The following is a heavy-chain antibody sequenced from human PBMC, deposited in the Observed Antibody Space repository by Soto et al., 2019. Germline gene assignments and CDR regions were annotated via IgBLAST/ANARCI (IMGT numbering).Heavy chain of an antibody. CDR2: IIPILGTT. V-gene: IGHV1-69*01. D-gene: IGHD5-12*01. CDR3: ARSIVPNYNYFYAMDV. Sequence: QAQLVQSGAEAKKRGSSVKISCKASGNNFNSYVITWIRLAPGQGPEWMGAIIPILGTTNYAQNFQGKVSIIADASTRTAYMEVNSLRSEDTAVYYCARSIVPNYNYFYAMDVWGQGTAVSVSS. CDR1: GNNFNSYV. J-gene: IGHJ6*02.